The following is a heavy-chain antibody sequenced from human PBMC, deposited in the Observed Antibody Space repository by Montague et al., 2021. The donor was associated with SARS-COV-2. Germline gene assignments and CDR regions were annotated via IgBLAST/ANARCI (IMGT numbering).Heavy chain of an antibody. CDR1: GGSISDGGYS. J-gene: IGHJ3*02. D-gene: IGHD5-18*01. CDR2: VYYSGST. CDR3: AREGGRIQLWLRGDDAFNI. Sequence: TLSLTCTVSGGSISDGGYSWTWIRRHPGKGLEWIGYVYYSGSTFYNPSLKSRITISVGTSKNQFSLKLSSVTAADTAVYYCAREGGRIQLWLRGDDAFNIWGQGTLVTVSS. V-gene: IGHV4-31*03.